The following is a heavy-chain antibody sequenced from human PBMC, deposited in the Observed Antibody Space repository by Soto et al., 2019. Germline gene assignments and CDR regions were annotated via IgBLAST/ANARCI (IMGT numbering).Heavy chain of an antibody. CDR3: ATRKGSGYRAFAY. CDR2: VNPILSMS. CDR1: GDTFSFYT. V-gene: IGHV1-69*02. Sequence: QVQLVQSGAELKKPGSSVKVSCKASGDTFSFYTINWVRQAPGLGLEWMGRVNPILSMSNYAQKFQGRVTMTADQSTITAYTVLRSLTTEDTSFYYCATRKGSGYRAFAYWGPGALVTVAS. D-gene: IGHD3-10*01. J-gene: IGHJ4*02.